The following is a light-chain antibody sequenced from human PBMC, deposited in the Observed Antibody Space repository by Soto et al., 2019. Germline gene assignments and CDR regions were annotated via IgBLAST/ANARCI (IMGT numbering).Light chain of an antibody. V-gene: IGKV3-20*01. Sequence: ENVLTQSPGTLSLSPGERATLSCRASQSISRTDKAWYQQTPVAANTLIIYATSCRATGIPDMFSGSGAGKYFPITISRLEPEDFAVYYCQQYGRSGTFGQGTKVDIK. CDR2: ATS. CDR1: QSISRTD. CDR3: QQYGRSGT. J-gene: IGKJ1*01.